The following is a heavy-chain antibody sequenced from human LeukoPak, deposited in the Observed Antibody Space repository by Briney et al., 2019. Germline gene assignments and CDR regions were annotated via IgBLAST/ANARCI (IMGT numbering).Heavy chain of an antibody. V-gene: IGHV3-21*01. J-gene: IGHJ3*02. D-gene: IGHD3-22*01. CDR3: ATGDSSGYRPI. CDR1: GFTFSSYS. Sequence: GGSLRLSCAASGFTFSSYSMNWVRQAPGKGLEWVSSISSSSSYIYYADSVKGRFTISRDNAKNSLYLQMNSLRAEDTAVYYCATGDSSGYRPIWGQGTMVTVSS. CDR2: ISSSSSYI.